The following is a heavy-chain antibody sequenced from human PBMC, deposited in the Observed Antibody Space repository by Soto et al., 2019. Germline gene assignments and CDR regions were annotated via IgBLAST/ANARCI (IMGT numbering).Heavy chain of an antibody. V-gene: IGHV4-30-4*01. CDR3: ARVTSVVVIGAPKGGWFDP. Sequence: QVQLQESGPGLVKPSQTLSLTCTVSGGSISSGDYYWSWIRQPPGKGLEWIGYIYYSGSTYYNPSLKSRVTISVDTSKNQFSLRLSSVSAADTAVYYCARVTSVVVIGAPKGGWFDPWGEGTLVTVSS. D-gene: IGHD3-22*01. J-gene: IGHJ5*02. CDR2: IYYSGST. CDR1: GGSISSGDYY.